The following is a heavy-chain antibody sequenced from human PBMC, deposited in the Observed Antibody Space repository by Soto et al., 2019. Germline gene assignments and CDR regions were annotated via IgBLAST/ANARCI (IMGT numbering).Heavy chain of an antibody. CDR2: INHSGST. D-gene: IGHD3-9*01. V-gene: IGHV4-34*01. Sequence: LEILSLTCAVYGGSFSGYYWSWIRQPPGKGLEWIGEINHSGSTNYNPSLKSRVTISVDTSKNQFSLKLSSVTAADTAVYYCARGGLLRYFDWLLPFDYWGQGTLVTVSS. J-gene: IGHJ4*02. CDR1: GGSFSGYY. CDR3: ARGGLLRYFDWLLPFDY.